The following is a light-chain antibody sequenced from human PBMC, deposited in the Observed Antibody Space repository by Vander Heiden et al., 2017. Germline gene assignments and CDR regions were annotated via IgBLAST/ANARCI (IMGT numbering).Light chain of an antibody. CDR2: KDS. CDR1: ALPKQY. Sequence: SYELPQPPSVSVSPGPTARINCSGDALPKQYAYWYQQKPGQAPLLVIYKDSERPSGIPERFSGSSSGTTVTLTISGVQAEDEADYYCQSADSSGTIGVFGGGTKLTVL. CDR3: QSADSSGTIGV. V-gene: IGLV3-25*03. J-gene: IGLJ2*01.